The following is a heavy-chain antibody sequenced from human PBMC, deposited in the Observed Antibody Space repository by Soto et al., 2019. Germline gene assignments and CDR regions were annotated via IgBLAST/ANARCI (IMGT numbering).Heavy chain of an antibody. CDR3: ARARRSQYYYYGMDV. J-gene: IGHJ6*02. CDR2: IYHSGST. Sequence: WTWIRQPPGRGPEWIGYIYHSGSTNYNPSLKSRVTISVDTSMNQFSLKLHSVTAADTAVYYCARARRSQYYYYGMDVWGPGTTVTVSS. V-gene: IGHV4-59*01.